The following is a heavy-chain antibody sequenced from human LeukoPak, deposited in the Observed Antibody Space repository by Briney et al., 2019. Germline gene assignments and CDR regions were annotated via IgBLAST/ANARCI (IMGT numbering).Heavy chain of an antibody. D-gene: IGHD5-24*01. Sequence: GGSLRLSCAASGFTFSSYAMSWVRQAPGKGLEWVANIKQDGSEKYYVDSVKGRFTISRDNAKNSLYLQMNSLRAEDTAVYYCARERRWLQSPTDYWGQGTLVTVSS. CDR1: GFTFSSYA. CDR3: ARERRWLQSPTDY. CDR2: IKQDGSEK. V-gene: IGHV3-7*01. J-gene: IGHJ4*02.